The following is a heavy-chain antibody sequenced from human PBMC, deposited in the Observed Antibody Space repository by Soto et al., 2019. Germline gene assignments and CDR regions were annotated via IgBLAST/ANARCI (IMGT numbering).Heavy chain of an antibody. CDR3: ARDQAASYRYMWFDP. D-gene: IGHD3-16*02. J-gene: IGHJ5*02. CDR1: GGSISSGGYY. Sequence: SDTLSLTCTVSGGSISSGGYYWSWIRQHAGKGLGWIGYIYYSGSTYYNPSLKSRVTRSVDTSRNQFSLELSSVTAADTAVYSCARDQAASYRYMWFDPWGQGTPVTVSS. V-gene: IGHV4-31*03. CDR2: IYYSGST.